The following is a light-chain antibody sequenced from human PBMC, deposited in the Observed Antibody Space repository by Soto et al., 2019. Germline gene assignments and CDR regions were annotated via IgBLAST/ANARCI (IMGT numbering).Light chain of an antibody. V-gene: IGKV1-39*01. CDR3: QQSYKTPST. CDR1: QKISSY. J-gene: IGKJ1*01. Sequence: DIQLTQSPSSVSASVGDRVTITCRTSQKISSYLNWYQQNPGQAPKLLIYAASNLQNGVPSRFTGSGSGTDFSLTISSLQPEDSATYYCQQSYKTPSTFGQGTKVEIK. CDR2: AAS.